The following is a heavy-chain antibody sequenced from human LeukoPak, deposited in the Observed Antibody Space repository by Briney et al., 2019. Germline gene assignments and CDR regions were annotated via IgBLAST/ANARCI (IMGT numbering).Heavy chain of an antibody. D-gene: IGHD6-19*01. CDR2: IKQDGSEK. Sequence: GGSLRLSCAASGFTFSSYWMSWVRQAPGKGLEWVANIKQDGSEKYYVDSVKGRFTISRDNAKNSLYLQMNSLRAEDTAVYYCAREAAAILIAVAGLTFDYWGQGTLVTVSS. CDR1: GFTFSSYW. CDR3: AREAAAILIAVAGLTFDY. J-gene: IGHJ4*02. V-gene: IGHV3-7*01.